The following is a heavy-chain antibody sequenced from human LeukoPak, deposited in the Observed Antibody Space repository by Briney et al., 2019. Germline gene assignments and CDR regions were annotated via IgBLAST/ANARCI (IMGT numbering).Heavy chain of an antibody. V-gene: IGHV3-23*01. J-gene: IGHJ4*02. CDR1: KFNFHTYG. D-gene: IGHD3-22*01. CDR2: ISGSGGST. Sequence: PGGSLRLSCTTPKFNFHTYGLTWVRQAPGKELEWVSSISGSGGSTQYAASVQGRFTISRDNSKNTLYLQMNSLRAEDTAVYYCAKDLAPEYYYDSSGYYPDYWGQGTLVTVSS. CDR3: AKDLAPEYYYDSSGYYPDY.